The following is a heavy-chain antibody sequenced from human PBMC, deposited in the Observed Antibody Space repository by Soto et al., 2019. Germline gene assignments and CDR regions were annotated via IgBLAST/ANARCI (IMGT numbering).Heavy chain of an antibody. Sequence: QITLKESGPTLVKPTQTLTLTCTFSGFSLSTSGVGVGWIRQPPGKALEWLALIYWDDDKRYSPSLKSSLTIAKDTSKNPVVLTMTNMDPVDTATYYCAHSVLGYCISTSCYEGGFDYWGQGTLVTVSS. D-gene: IGHD2-2*01. V-gene: IGHV2-5*02. CDR2: IYWDDDK. CDR1: GFSLSTSGVG. J-gene: IGHJ4*02. CDR3: AHSVLGYCISTSCYEGGFDY.